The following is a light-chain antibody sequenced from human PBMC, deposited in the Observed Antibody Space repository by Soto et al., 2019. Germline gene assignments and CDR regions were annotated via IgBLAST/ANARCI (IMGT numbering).Light chain of an antibody. CDR3: SSYTSSSTRV. Sequence: QSALTQPASVSGSTGQSITISCTGTNSDVGHYNYVSWYQQHPGKAPKLMLYDVSNRPSGVSNRFSGSKSGNTASLTISGLQAEDEGDYYCSSYTSSSTRVFGTGTKLTVL. V-gene: IGLV2-14*03. CDR2: DVS. CDR1: NSDVGHYNY. J-gene: IGLJ1*01.